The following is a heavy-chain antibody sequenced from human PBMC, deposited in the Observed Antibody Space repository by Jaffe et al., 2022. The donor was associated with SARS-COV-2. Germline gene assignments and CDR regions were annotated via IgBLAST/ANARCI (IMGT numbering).Heavy chain of an antibody. J-gene: IGHJ4*02. CDR1: GFTFTSYA. CDR2: ISGSGDST. V-gene: IGHV3-23*01. Sequence: EVQLLESGGGLVQPGGSLRLSCAASGFTFTSYAMSWVRQAPGKGLEWLSAISGSGDSTYYVDSVKGRLTISRDNSRNTVYLQMNSLRAEDTAVYYCAKSRISRDRATEFEYWGQGALVTVSS. D-gene: IGHD1-26*01. CDR3: AKSRISRDRATEFEY.